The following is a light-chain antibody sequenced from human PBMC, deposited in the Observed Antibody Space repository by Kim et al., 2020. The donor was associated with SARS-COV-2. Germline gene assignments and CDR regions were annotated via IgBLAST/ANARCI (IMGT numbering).Light chain of an antibody. V-gene: IGLV3-9*01. CDR3: QVWDSTVV. Sequence: VSVALGQTARSNCGGNNSGSKNVHWYQQKPGQAPVLVIYRDSNRPSGIPERFSGSNSGNTATLTISRAQAGDEADYYCQVWDSTVVFGGGTQLTVL. J-gene: IGLJ2*01. CDR2: RDS. CDR1: NSGSKN.